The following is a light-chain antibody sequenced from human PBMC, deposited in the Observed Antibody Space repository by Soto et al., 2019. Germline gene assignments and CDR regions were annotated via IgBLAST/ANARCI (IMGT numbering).Light chain of an antibody. J-gene: IGKJ3*01. CDR3: QQYNSYSQFT. V-gene: IGKV1-5*01. CDR1: QSISSG. Sequence: DIQMTQSPSTLSASVGDRVTITCRASQSISSGLAWYQQKPGKAPKLLIYDASSLESGVPSRFSGSGSGTEFTLTISSLQPDDFATYYCQQYNSYSQFTFGPGTKVDIK. CDR2: DAS.